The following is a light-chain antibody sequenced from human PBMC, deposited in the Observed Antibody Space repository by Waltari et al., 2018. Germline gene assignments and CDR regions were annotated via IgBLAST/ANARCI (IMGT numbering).Light chain of an antibody. Sequence: SYDLTQPPSMSVSPGQTASITCSGDKLGDTYACWYQQKPGQSPVLVIYQDTRRPSTIPERFSASTSGNTAPLTISGTQAMDEADYYCQAWDGTTVIFGGGTKLTVL. CDR1: KLGDTY. CDR2: QDT. V-gene: IGLV3-1*01. J-gene: IGLJ2*01. CDR3: QAWDGTTVI.